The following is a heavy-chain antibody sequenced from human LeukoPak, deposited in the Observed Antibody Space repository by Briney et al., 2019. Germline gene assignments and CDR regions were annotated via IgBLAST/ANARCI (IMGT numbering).Heavy chain of an antibody. J-gene: IGHJ6*03. CDR3: ARVSRPLLAYYYYYYMDV. V-gene: IGHV1-8*01. CDR1: GYTFTSYD. D-gene: IGHD2-15*01. CDR2: MNPNSGNT. Sequence: ASVKVSCKASGYTFTSYDINWVRQATGQGLEWMGWMNPNSGNTGYAQKLQGRVTMTTDKSTSTAYMELRSLRSDDTAVYYCARVSRPLLAYYYYYYMDVWGKGTTVTISS.